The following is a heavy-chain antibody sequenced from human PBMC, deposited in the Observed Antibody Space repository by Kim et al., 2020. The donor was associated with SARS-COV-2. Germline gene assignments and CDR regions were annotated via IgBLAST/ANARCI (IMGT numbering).Heavy chain of an antibody. CDR1: GFTFSTFG. V-gene: IGHV3-30*18. CDR3: AKRFHPYIGSYLPDY. J-gene: IGHJ4*02. Sequence: GGSLRLSCAASGFTFSTFGMHWVRQAPGKGLEWVAVISYDGTIEEYAESVKGRFSISKDNSKSTLYLQMNSLRPEDTAVYYCAKRFHPYIGSYLPDYWGQGTLVTVSS. D-gene: IGHD1-26*01. CDR2: ISYDGTIE.